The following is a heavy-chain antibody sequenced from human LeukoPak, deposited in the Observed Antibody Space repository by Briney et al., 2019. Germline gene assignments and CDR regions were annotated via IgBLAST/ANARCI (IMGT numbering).Heavy chain of an antibody. CDR3: AKDLMAEGGYSGYGIDY. V-gene: IGHV3-23*01. Sequence: PGGSLRLSCSASGFTFSSYGMSWVRQAPGKGLERVSGITGSGSAYYGDSVKGRFAISRDNSKNTLYLQMNSLRAEDTAVYYCAKDLMAEGGYSGYGIDYRGQGTLVTVSS. CDR1: GFTFSSYG. CDR2: ITGSGSA. J-gene: IGHJ4*02. D-gene: IGHD5-12*01.